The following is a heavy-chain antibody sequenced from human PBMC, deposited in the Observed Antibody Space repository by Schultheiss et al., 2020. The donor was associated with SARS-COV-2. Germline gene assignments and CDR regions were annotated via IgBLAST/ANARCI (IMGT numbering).Heavy chain of an antibody. CDR2: IHTSGST. D-gene: IGHD2-2*01. J-gene: IGHJ6*02. CDR1: GDSINNYY. V-gene: IGHV4-4*07. Sequence: SETLSLTCSVSGDSINNYYWSWIRQSAGKGLEWIGRIHTSGSTNYNPSLRSRVTISVDTSKNQFSLKLRSVTAADTAVYYCARGRTNLVVPAAMAYYYYGMDVWGQGTTVTVSS. CDR3: ARGRTNLVVPAAMAYYYYGMDV.